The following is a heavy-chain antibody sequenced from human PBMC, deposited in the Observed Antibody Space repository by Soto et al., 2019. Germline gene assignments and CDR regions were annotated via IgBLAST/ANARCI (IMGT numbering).Heavy chain of an antibody. Sequence: SETLSLTFTVSGGSISNHGYYWSWIRQHPGKGLEWIGYIYYSGSTYYNPSLKSRLTISVDTSKNQFSLKLTSVTAADTAVYYCAREGGTVTIFDFWGQGTLVTDS. CDR3: AREGGTVTIFDF. CDR2: IYYSGST. CDR1: GGSISNHGYY. D-gene: IGHD5-18*01. J-gene: IGHJ4*02. V-gene: IGHV4-31*03.